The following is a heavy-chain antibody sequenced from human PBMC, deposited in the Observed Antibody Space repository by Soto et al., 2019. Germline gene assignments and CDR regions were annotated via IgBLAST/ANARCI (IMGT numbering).Heavy chain of an antibody. D-gene: IGHD3-10*01. CDR1: GGSMSSSSTYY. V-gene: IGHV4-39*01. Sequence: PSETLSLTCTVSGGSMSSSSTYYWGWLRQPPGKGLEWIASFFIGGNTYYNPSVKSRVTISVDTSKNQFSLKLSYVTAADASVYLCARRHGLGIDDYYWGQTILVT. CDR3: ARRHGLGIDDYY. J-gene: IGHJ4*02. CDR2: FFIGGNT.